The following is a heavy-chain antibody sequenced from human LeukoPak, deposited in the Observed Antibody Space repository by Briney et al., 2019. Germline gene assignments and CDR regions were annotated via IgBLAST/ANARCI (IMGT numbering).Heavy chain of an antibody. Sequence: GASVKVSCKASGYTFTSYYMHWVRQAPGQGLEWMGIINPSGGSTSYAQKFQGRVTMTRDTSTSTVYMELSSLRAEDTAIYYCARIGHDLYQTFDSWGHGTLITVSS. CDR3: ARIGHDLYQTFDS. CDR1: GYTFTSYY. J-gene: IGHJ5*01. V-gene: IGHV1-46*01. CDR2: INPSGGST. D-gene: IGHD2-2*01.